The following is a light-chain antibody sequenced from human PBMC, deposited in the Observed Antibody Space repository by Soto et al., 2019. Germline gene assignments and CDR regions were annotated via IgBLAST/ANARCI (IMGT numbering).Light chain of an antibody. J-gene: IGLJ2*01. Sequence: QSVLTQPPSVSGAPGQRVTISCTGSSSNIGTNYAVHWYQQLPGTAPKLLIYGNDNRPSGVPDRFSGSKSGTSASLAITGLQAEDEADYYCQSYDAGLSGPLFGGGTKLTVL. CDR3: QSYDAGLSGPL. V-gene: IGLV1-40*01. CDR1: SSNIGTNYA. CDR2: GND.